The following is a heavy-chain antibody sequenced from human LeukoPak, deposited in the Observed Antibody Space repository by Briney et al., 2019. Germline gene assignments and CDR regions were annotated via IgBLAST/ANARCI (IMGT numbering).Heavy chain of an antibody. D-gene: IGHD6-13*01. V-gene: IGHV4-59*01. Sequence: SETLSLTCTVSGGSISSYYWSWIQQPPGKGLEWIGYIYYSGSTNYNPSLKSRVTISVDTSKNQFSLELSSVTAADTAVYYCAREPRVAAAGTGYFDLWGRGTLVTVSS. CDR1: GGSISSYY. CDR3: AREPRVAAAGTGYFDL. CDR2: IYYSGST. J-gene: IGHJ2*01.